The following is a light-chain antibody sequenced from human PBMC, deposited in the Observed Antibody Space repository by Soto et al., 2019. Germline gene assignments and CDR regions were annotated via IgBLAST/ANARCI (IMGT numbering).Light chain of an antibody. V-gene: IGKV3-20*01. J-gene: IGKJ1*01. CDR1: QSFGSSY. Sequence: EVDLVQSPGTLYLSQGERASLSCRASQSFGSSYLAWYQQKPGQAPRLLIYDASNRATGIPDRFSGYGSGTDFTLTISRLEPEDFAVYYCQQHGSSSWTLGQGTKVDIK. CDR2: DAS. CDR3: QQHGSSSWT.